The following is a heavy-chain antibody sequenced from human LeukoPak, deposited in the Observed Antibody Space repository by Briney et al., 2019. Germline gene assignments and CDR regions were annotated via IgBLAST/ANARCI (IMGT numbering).Heavy chain of an antibody. CDR2: IYYSGST. V-gene: IGHV4-59*08. J-gene: IGHJ4*02. Sequence: SETLSLTCTVSGGSISSYYWSWIRQPPGKGLEWIGYIYYSGSTNYNPSLKSRVTISVDTSKNQFSLKLSSVTAADTAVYYCARQRLVRTNFDYWGQGTLVTVSS. D-gene: IGHD6-19*01. CDR3: ARQRLVRTNFDY. CDR1: GGSISSYY.